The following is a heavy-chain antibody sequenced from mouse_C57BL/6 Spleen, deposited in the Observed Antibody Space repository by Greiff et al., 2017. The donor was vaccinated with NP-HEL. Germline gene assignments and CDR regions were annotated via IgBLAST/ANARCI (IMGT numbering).Heavy chain of an antibody. CDR2: ISYDGSN. CDR1: GYSITSGYY. Sequence: EVHLVESGPGLVKPSQSLSLTCSVTGYSITSGYYWNWIRQFPGNKLEWMGYISYDGSNNYNPSLKNRISITRDTSKNQFFLKLNSVTTEDTATYYCASYYGSSYDLYFDVWGTGTTVTVSS. J-gene: IGHJ1*03. CDR3: ASYYGSSYDLYFDV. D-gene: IGHD1-1*01. V-gene: IGHV3-6*01.